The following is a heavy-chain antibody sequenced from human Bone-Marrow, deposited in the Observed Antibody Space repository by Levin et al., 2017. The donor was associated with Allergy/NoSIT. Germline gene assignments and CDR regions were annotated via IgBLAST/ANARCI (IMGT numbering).Heavy chain of an antibody. D-gene: IGHD5-12*01. V-gene: IGHV5-51*01. J-gene: IGHJ4*02. CDR1: GSSFTNFW. CDR3: ARLSAYDYRGIDN. Sequence: KSGGSLRLSCKGSGSSFTNFWIAWVRHMPGKGLEWMGIIYPGDSDTRYSPSFQGQVTISADKSISAAYLQWRSLKASDSAIYYCARLSAYDYRGIDNWGQGTLVTVSS. CDR2: IYPGDSDT.